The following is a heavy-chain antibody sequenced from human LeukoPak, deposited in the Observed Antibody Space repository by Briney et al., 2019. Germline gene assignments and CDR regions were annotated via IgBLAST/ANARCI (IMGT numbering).Heavy chain of an antibody. V-gene: IGHV3-7*01. CDR1: GFTFSNHY. J-gene: IGHJ3*02. CDR3: ARESVIEAHDDAFDI. CDR2: IRQDGRDK. Sequence: GGSLRLSCAASGFTFSNHYMSWVRQAPGKGLEWVANIRQDGRDKYYVDSVKGRFTISRDNAENSLYLQTNSLRIDDTAVYYCARESVIEAHDDAFDIWGQGTMVTVSS. D-gene: IGHD6-6*01.